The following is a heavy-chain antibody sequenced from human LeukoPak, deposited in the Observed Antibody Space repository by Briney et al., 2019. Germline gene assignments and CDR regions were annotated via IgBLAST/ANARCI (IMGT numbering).Heavy chain of an antibody. D-gene: IGHD3-3*01. V-gene: IGHV3-21*01. CDR2: ISSSSSYI. J-gene: IGHJ4*02. CDR1: GFIFTTYG. CDR3: ARASHALRFFYYFDY. Sequence: GGSLRLSCAASGFIFTTYGMHWVRQAPGKGLEWVSSISSSSSYIYYADSVKGRFTISRDNAKNSLYLQMNSLRAEDTAVYYCARASHALRFFYYFDYWGQGTLVTVSS.